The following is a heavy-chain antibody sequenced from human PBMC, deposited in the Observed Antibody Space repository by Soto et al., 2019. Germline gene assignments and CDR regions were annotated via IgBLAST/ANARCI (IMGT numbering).Heavy chain of an antibody. D-gene: IGHD6-13*01. J-gene: IGHJ6*02. Sequence: GGSLRLSCAASGFTFDDYTMHWVRQAPGKGLEWVSLISWDGGSTYYADSVKGRFTISRDNSKNSLYLQMNSLRTEDTALYYCAKDIQEEQQLDYYYYGMDVWGQGTTVTVSS. V-gene: IGHV3-43*01. CDR2: ISWDGGST. CDR1: GFTFDDYT. CDR3: AKDIQEEQQLDYYYYGMDV.